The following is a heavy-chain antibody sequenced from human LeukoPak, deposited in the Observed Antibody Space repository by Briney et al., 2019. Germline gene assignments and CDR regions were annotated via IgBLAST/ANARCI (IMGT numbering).Heavy chain of an antibody. J-gene: IGHJ4*02. CDR3: VRTPGGSGNFFDY. V-gene: IGHV3-53*01. Sequence: PGGSLRLSCAASGVSRDYMSWVRQAPGKGLEWVSIIYTGGSTYYADSVKGRFTISRDYSKNTLYLQMNSLRVEDTAVYYCVRTPGGSGNFFDYWGQGTLVTVSS. CDR1: GVSRDY. CDR2: IYTGGST. D-gene: IGHD3-10*01.